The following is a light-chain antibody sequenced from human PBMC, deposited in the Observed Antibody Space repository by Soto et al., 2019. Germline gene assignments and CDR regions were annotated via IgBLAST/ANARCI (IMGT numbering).Light chain of an antibody. Sequence: QSALTQPRSVSGSPGQSVTISCTGNSSDVGGYDYVSWYQQHPGKAPKLMIYDVNKRPSGVPDRFSGSKSGNTASLTISGLQADDEADYYCCSYAGSYTKVFGGGTKLTVL. CDR3: CSYAGSYTKV. CDR2: DVN. V-gene: IGLV2-11*01. J-gene: IGLJ2*01. CDR1: SSDVGGYDY.